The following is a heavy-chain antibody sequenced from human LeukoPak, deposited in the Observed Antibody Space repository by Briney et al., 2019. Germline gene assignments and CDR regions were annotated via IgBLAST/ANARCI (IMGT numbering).Heavy chain of an antibody. D-gene: IGHD3/OR15-3a*01. CDR2: ISSSSSTI. CDR1: GFTFSSYS. J-gene: IGHJ4*02. Sequence: GGPLRLSRAASGFTFSSYSMNWVRQAPGKGLEWVSNISSSSSTIYYAVSVKGRFTISRDNAKNSLYLQMNSLRAEDTAVYYCARGPPGTDWGQGTLVTVSS. CDR3: ARGPPGTD. V-gene: IGHV3-48*01.